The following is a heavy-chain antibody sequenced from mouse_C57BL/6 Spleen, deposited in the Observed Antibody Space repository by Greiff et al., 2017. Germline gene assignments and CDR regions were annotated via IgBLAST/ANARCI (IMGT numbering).Heavy chain of an antibody. CDR3: ARAEGDYGSSYLDY. V-gene: IGHV1-64*01. Sequence: QVQLQQPGAELVKPGASVKLSCKASGYTFTSYWMHWVKQRPGQGLEWIGMIHPNSGSTNYNEKFKSKATLTVDKSSSTAYMQLSSLTSEDSAVFYCARAEGDYGSSYLDYWGQGTTLTVSS. J-gene: IGHJ2*01. CDR1: GYTFTSYW. D-gene: IGHD1-1*01. CDR2: IHPNSGST.